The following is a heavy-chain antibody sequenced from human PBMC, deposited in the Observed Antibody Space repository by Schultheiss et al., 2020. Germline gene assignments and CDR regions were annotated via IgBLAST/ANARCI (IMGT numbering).Heavy chain of an antibody. J-gene: IGHJ5*02. Sequence: GESLKISCAASGFTFSNAWMSWVRQAPGKGLEWVAKIKQDGSEKYYVDSVKGRFTISRDNAKNSLYLQMNSLRAEDTAVYYCARGIAVAGTSWFDPWGQGTLVTVSS. CDR2: IKQDGSEK. D-gene: IGHD6-19*01. V-gene: IGHV3-7*01. CDR3: ARGIAVAGTSWFDP. CDR1: GFTFSNAW.